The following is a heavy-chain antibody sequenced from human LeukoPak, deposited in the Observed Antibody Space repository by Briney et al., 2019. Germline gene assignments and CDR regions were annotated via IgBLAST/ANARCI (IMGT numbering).Heavy chain of an antibody. CDR3: ARARRGGDYDSYFDY. Sequence: ASVKVSCKASGYTFTSYYMHWVRQAPGQGLEWMGWISAFNGDTNYAQNLQGRVTLTTDTSTTTAYMDLGSLRSDGTAVYYCARARRGGDYDSYFDYWGQGTLVTVSS. CDR1: GYTFTSYY. CDR2: ISAFNGDT. D-gene: IGHD4-17*01. V-gene: IGHV1-18*04. J-gene: IGHJ4*02.